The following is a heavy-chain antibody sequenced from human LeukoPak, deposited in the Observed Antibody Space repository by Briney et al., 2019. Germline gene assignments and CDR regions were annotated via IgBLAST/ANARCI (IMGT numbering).Heavy chain of an antibody. Sequence: GGSLRLSCAVSGFTFSSYWMSWVRQAPGKGLEWVANIKQDGSEKYYVDSVKGRFTISRDNAKNSLYLQMNSLRAEDTALYYCARSGGSYRLDYWGQGTLVTVSS. D-gene: IGHD1-26*01. V-gene: IGHV3-7*01. J-gene: IGHJ4*02. CDR1: GFTFSSYW. CDR3: ARSGGSYRLDY. CDR2: IKQDGSEK.